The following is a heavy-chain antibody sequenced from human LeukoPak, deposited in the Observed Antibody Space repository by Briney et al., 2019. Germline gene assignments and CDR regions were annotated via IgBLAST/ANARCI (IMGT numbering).Heavy chain of an antibody. V-gene: IGHV3-23*01. Sequence: HPGGSLRLSCAASGFTFSSYAMSWVRQAPGKGLEWASAISGRGGNTYYAESVKGRFTISRANSKNTLYLQMNSLRAEDTAVYYCAKRVSEWELGYGMDVWGQGTTVTVSS. CDR2: ISGRGGNT. D-gene: IGHD1-26*01. CDR1: GFTFSSYA. CDR3: AKRVSEWELGYGMDV. J-gene: IGHJ6*02.